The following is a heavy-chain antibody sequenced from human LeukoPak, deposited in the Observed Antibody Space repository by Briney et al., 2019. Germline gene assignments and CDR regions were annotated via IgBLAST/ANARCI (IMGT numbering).Heavy chain of an antibody. V-gene: IGHV3-30-3*01. CDR1: GFTFSSYA. CDR2: ISYDGSNK. CDR3: AREGITMIVETYYFDY. J-gene: IGHJ4*02. Sequence: RGSLRLSCAASGFTFSSYAMHWGREAPGKGLEWVAVISYDGSNKYYADSVKGRFTISRDNSKNTLYLQMNSLRAEDTAVYYCAREGITMIVETYYFDYWGQGTLVTVSS. D-gene: IGHD3-22*01.